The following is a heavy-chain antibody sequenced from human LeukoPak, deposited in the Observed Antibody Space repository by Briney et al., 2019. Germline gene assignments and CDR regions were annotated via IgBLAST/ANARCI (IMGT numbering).Heavy chain of an antibody. D-gene: IGHD3-22*01. CDR1: GFTFSSYA. V-gene: IGHV3-23*01. J-gene: IGHJ4*02. CDR2: IRGSGGST. CDR3: AKIYYDSSGYYYFDY. Sequence: GGSLRLSCAASGFTFSSYAMSWVRQAPGKGLEWVSAIRGSGGSTYYADSVKGRFTISRDNSKNTLYLQMNSLRAEDTAVYYCAKIYYDSSGYYYFDYWGQGTLVTVSS.